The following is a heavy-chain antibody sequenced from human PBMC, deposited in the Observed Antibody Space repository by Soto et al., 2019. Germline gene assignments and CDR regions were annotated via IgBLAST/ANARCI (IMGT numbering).Heavy chain of an antibody. V-gene: IGHV4-61*01. Sequence: PSETLSLTCTVSGGSVSSGSYYWSWIRQPPGKGLEWIGYIYYSGSTNYNPSLKSRVTISVDTSKNQFSLKLSSVTAADTAVYYCARDRAGTTDYWGQGTRVTVSS. CDR2: IYYSGST. D-gene: IGHD1-7*01. CDR3: ARDRAGTTDY. CDR1: GGSVSSGSYY. J-gene: IGHJ4*02.